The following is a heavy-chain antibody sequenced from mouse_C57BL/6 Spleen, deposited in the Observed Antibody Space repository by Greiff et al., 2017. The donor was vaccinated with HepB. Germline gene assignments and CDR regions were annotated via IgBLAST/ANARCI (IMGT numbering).Heavy chain of an antibody. CDR1: GYTFTDYN. D-gene: IGHD1-1*01. CDR3: ARRKDYYYGSSFYYAMDY. J-gene: IGHJ4*01. CDR2: INPNNGGT. Sequence: EVQLQQYGPELVKPGASVKIPCKASGYTFTDYNMDWVKQSHGKSLEWIGDINPNNGGTIYNQKFKGKATLTVDKSSSTAYMELRSLTSEDTAVYYCARRKDYYYGSSFYYAMDYWGQGTSVTVSS. V-gene: IGHV1-18*01.